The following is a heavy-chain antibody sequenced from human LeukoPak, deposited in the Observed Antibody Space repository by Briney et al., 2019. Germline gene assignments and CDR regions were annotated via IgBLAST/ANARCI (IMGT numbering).Heavy chain of an antibody. CDR2: ISAYNGNT. D-gene: IGHD2-2*01. V-gene: IGHV1-18*04. Sequence: ASVKVSCKASGYTFPSYGISWVRQAPGQGLEWMGWISAYNGNTNYAQKLQGRVTMTTDTSTSTAYMELRSLRSDDTAVYYCAREWRYCSSTSCIDYWGQGTLVTVSS. CDR1: GYTFPSYG. J-gene: IGHJ4*02. CDR3: AREWRYCSSTSCIDY.